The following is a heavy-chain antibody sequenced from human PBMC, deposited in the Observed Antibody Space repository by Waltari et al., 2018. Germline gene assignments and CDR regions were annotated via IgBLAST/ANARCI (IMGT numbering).Heavy chain of an antibody. V-gene: IGHV3-21*03. CDR2: ITGSGAYI. Sequence: EVQLVESGGGLVKPGGSLRLSCVASGFTFSTFGMSWVRQAPGKGLDLVSTITGSGAYIYYADSIKGRFTISRDNAKNSLYLHMNSLRDGDTAVYYCVRALTTPNDSWGQGTLVAVSS. CDR3: VRALTTPNDS. CDR1: GFTFSTFG. D-gene: IGHD4-17*01. J-gene: IGHJ5*01.